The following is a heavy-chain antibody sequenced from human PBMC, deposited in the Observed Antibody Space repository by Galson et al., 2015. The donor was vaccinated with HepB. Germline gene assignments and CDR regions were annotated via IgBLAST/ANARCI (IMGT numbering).Heavy chain of an antibody. J-gene: IGHJ4*02. CDR3: AMGRQLGGGY. Sequence: SLRLSCAASGFTFRSYAMIWVRQAPGKGLEWVSTISGRGDDTHYADSVQGRFTISRDDSKNTLYLQIGSLRADDTAVYYCAMGRQLGGGYWGQGTLVTVSS. CDR1: GFTFRSYA. CDR2: ISGRGDDT. D-gene: IGHD6-13*01. V-gene: IGHV3-23*01.